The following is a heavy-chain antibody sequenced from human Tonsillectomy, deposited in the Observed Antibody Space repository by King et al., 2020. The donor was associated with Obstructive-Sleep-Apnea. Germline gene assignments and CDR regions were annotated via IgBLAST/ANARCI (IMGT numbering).Heavy chain of an antibody. D-gene: IGHD3-16*01. Sequence: QLQESGPGLVKPSETLSLTCTGSGGSISTSYYWTWIRQPPWKGLEWIGRFDYSGSPYYNPSPRCRLTISVDPSMNRFSLNLSSVTAADTAVYYCARGPSLGEESDYWGQGTLVTVSS. CDR3: ARGPSLGEESDY. V-gene: IGHV4-39*07. J-gene: IGHJ4*02. CDR2: FDYSGSP. CDR1: GGSISTSYY.